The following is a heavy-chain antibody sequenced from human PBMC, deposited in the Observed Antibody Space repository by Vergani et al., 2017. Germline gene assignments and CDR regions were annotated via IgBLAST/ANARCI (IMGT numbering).Heavy chain of an antibody. Sequence: QVQLVESGGGVVQPGRSLRLSCAASGFTFSSYAMHWVRQAPGKGLEWVAVISYDGSKKYYADSVKGRVTISRDNSKNTLYLQMNSMRAEDTAVYYCASLALPEAYYFDYWGQGTLVTVYS. CDR2: ISYDGSKK. J-gene: IGHJ4*02. D-gene: IGHD1-14*01. V-gene: IGHV3-30-3*01. CDR3: ASLALPEAYYFDY. CDR1: GFTFSSYA.